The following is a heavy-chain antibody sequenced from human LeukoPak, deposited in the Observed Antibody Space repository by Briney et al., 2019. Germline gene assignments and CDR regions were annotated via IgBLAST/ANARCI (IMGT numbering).Heavy chain of an antibody. J-gene: IGHJ4*02. Sequence: ASVKVSCKASGYTFTSYGISWVRQAPGQGLEWMGWISAYNGNTNYAQKLQGRVTMTIDTSTSTAYMELRSLRSDDTAVYYCARETAPSWYNWNLSAFDYWGQGTLVTVSS. CDR2: ISAYNGNT. CDR3: ARETAPSWYNWNLSAFDY. D-gene: IGHD1-1*01. V-gene: IGHV1-18*01. CDR1: GYTFTSYG.